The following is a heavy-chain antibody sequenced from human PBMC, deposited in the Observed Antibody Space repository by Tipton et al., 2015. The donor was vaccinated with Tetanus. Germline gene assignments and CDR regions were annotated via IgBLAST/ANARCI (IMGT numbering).Heavy chain of an antibody. CDR3: ASRLLTINGEDLFDS. Sequence: TLSLTCTVSSDSIRSRYWSWIRQAPGKGLEWIAYISYRGTTTYNPSLQSRVTISLDTSRNQFSLRLTSVTAADTAMYYCASRLLTINGEDLFDSWGQGTLVTVSS. V-gene: IGHV4-59*08. J-gene: IGHJ5*01. D-gene: IGHD3-22*01. CDR2: ISYRGTT. CDR1: SDSIRSRY.